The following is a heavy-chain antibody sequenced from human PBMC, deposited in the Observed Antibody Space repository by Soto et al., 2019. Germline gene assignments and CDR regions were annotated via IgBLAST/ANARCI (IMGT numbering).Heavy chain of an antibody. V-gene: IGHV1-8*01. CDR3: ATYCISTSCPDAFDI. Sequence: QVQLVQSGAEVKKPGASVKVSCKASGYTFTSYDINWVRQATGQGLEWMGWMNPNSGNTGYAQKFQGRVTMTRNTSISTAYMWLSSLRSEDTAVYYCATYCISTSCPDAFDIWGQGTMVTVSS. J-gene: IGHJ3*02. D-gene: IGHD2-2*01. CDR1: GYTFTSYD. CDR2: MNPNSGNT.